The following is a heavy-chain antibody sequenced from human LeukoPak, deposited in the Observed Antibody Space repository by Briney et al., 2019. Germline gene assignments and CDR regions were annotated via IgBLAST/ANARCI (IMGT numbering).Heavy chain of an antibody. CDR1: GFIFSSYA. V-gene: IGHV3-30*01. CDR3: ARDLVCSGGSCYGNFDY. Sequence: QPGRSLRLSCAASGFIFSSYAMHWVRQAPGKGLEWVAVISYDGSNKYYADSVKGRFTISRDNSKNTLYLQMNSLRAEDTAVYYCARDLVCSGGSCYGNFDYWGQGTLVTVSS. CDR2: ISYDGSNK. D-gene: IGHD2-15*01. J-gene: IGHJ4*02.